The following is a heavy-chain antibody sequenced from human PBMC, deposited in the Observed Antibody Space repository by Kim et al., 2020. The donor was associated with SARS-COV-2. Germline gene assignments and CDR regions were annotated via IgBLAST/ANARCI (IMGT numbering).Heavy chain of an antibody. CDR2: TYYSGST. V-gene: IGHV4-31*01. Sequence: SETLSLTCTVSGGSISSGGYYWSWIRQHPGKGLEWIGYTYYSGSTYYNPSLKSLVTISVDTSKNQFSLKLSSVTAADTAVYYCAKGDYGDYASLGYYYYYGMDVWGQGTTVTVSS. D-gene: IGHD4-17*01. CDR3: AKGDYGDYASLGYYYYYGMDV. J-gene: IGHJ6*02. CDR1: GGSISSGGYY.